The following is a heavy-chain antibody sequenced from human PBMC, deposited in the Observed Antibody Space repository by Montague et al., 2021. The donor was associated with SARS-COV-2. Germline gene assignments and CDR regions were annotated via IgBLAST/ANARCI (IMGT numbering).Heavy chain of an antibody. V-gene: IGHV4-31*03. Sequence: TLSLTCTLAGGSINSGGYYWSWIRQHTGKGLEWIGYIYYSGSIYYNPSFKSRPTRSVDTSKNQFSLKLSSVTAADTVVYYCARVHFVSSGWYPDAFDIWGRRTMVTVSS. CDR3: ARVHFVSSGWYPDAFDI. J-gene: IGHJ3*02. D-gene: IGHD6-19*01. CDR1: GGSINSGGYY. CDR2: IYYSGSI.